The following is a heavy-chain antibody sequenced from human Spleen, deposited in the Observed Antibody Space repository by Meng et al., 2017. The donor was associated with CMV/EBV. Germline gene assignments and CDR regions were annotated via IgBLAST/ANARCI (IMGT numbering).Heavy chain of an antibody. CDR3: ARGLWFGEVDFDY. V-gene: IGHV3-30-3*01. CDR1: GFAFSSYA. Sequence: QGQLGWSGGGVVQPGRSLRLSCAASGFAFSSYAMHWVRQARGKGLEWVAVISYDGSNKYYADSVKGRFTISRDNSKNTLYLQMNSLRAEDTAVYYCARGLWFGEVDFDYWGQGTLVTVSS. D-gene: IGHD3-10*01. CDR2: ISYDGSNK. J-gene: IGHJ4*02.